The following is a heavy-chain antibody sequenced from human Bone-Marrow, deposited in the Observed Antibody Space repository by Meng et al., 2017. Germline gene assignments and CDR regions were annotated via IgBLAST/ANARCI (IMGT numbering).Heavy chain of an antibody. J-gene: IGHJ4*02. D-gene: IGHD6-13*01. CDR1: GGSFSGYY. Sequence: VQVQQWGAGLLKPSETLSLTFAVYGGSFSGYYWSWIRQPPGKGLEWIGEINHSGSTNYNPSLKSRVTISVDTSKNQFSLKLSSVTAADTAVYYCARSRIAAAAALAYWGQGTLVTVSS. V-gene: IGHV4-34*01. CDR2: INHSGST. CDR3: ARSRIAAAAALAY.